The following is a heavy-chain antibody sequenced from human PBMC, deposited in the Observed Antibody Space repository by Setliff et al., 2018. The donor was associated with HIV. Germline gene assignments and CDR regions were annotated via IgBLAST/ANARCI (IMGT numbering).Heavy chain of an antibody. CDR3: ARTHGDYGLDAFDI. Sequence: PSETLSLTCSVSGDSISSGRHYWGWIRQHPEKGLEWIGYITFGGGTFNNPSLKSRLAMSVDTSENHFSLRLSSVTVADSAVYYCARTHGDYGLDAFDIWGQGTMVTVSS. CDR1: GDSISSGRHY. D-gene: IGHD4-17*01. CDR2: ITFGGGT. V-gene: IGHV4-31*03. J-gene: IGHJ3*02.